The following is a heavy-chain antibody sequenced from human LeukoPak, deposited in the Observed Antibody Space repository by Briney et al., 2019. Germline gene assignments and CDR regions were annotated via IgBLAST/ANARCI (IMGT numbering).Heavy chain of an antibody. Sequence: PGGSLRLSCAASGFTFGNYGMTWVRQAPGMGLEWVSVISSSGITTYYADSVKGRFTISRDNSKNTLYLQINNLRAEDTAIYYCARKASYGDRGYYFDYWGQGTLVTVSP. D-gene: IGHD4-17*01. CDR2: ISSSGITT. CDR3: ARKASYGDRGYYFDY. J-gene: IGHJ4*02. V-gene: IGHV3-23*01. CDR1: GFTFGNYG.